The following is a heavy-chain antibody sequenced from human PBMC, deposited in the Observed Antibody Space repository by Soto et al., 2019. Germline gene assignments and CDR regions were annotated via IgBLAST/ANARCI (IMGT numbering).Heavy chain of an antibody. J-gene: IGHJ5*02. CDR1: GFTFSSYA. CDR3: VKDTVPEDLGES. CDR2: VSRAGTYT. D-gene: IGHD3-16*01. V-gene: IGHV3-23*01. Sequence: VQLLESGGAVVRPGTSLSLSCAASGFTFSSYAMGWARPAPGKGLEWVAGVSRAGTYTFYSDSVRGRFSISRDNSRDTVDLYMNALRGDDTAVYFCVKDTVPEDLGESWGQGTLVSVSS.